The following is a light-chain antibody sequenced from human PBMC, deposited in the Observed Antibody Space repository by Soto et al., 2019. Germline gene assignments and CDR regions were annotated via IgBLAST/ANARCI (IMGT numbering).Light chain of an antibody. CDR1: SSDVGLYNY. J-gene: IGLJ1*01. CDR2: DVS. Sequence: QSALTQPRSVSGSPGQSVTISCTGTSSDVGLYNYVSWYQQHTGKAPKLIIYDVSKRPSGVPDRFSGSKSGNTASLTISGLQAEDEGEYFCCSYGGSYTPYVFGTGTKVTVL. CDR3: CSYGGSYTPYV. V-gene: IGLV2-11*01.